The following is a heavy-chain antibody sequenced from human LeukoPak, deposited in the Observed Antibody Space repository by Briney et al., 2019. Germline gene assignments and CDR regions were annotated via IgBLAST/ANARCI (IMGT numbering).Heavy chain of an antibody. V-gene: IGHV4-59*01. CDR3: ARVDYDYVWGSYRSNGRFDY. D-gene: IGHD3-16*02. J-gene: IGHJ4*02. CDR1: GGSISSYY. Sequence: SETLSLTCTVSGGSISSYYWSWLRQPPGKGLEWIGYIYFSGSTNYNPSLKSRVTISVDTSKNQFSLKLSSVTAADTAVYYCARVDYDYVWGSYRSNGRFDYWGQGTLVTVSS. CDR2: IYFSGST.